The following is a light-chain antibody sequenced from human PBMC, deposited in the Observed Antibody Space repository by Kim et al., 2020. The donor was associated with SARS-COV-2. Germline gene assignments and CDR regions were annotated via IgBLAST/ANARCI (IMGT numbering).Light chain of an antibody. Sequence: LYPGESATLSCRASQSVVNRYVAWYQHKPGQAPRLLIYGASTRATGIADRFSGSGSGTDFTLTISRLEPEDFAVYFCQQYGSSPTFGQGTKVDIK. CDR3: QQYGSSPT. CDR2: GAS. J-gene: IGKJ1*01. CDR1: QSVVNRY. V-gene: IGKV3-20*01.